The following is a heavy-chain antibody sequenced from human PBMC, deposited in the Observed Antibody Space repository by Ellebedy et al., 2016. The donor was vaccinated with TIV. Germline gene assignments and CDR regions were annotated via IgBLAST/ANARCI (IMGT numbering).Heavy chain of an antibody. CDR3: AREAIVGATAYFDY. CDR2: ISYDGSNK. V-gene: IGHV3-30*03. J-gene: IGHJ4*02. Sequence: GESLKISXAASGFTFSSYGMHWVRQAPGKGLEWVAVISYDGSNKYYADSVKGRFTISRDNSKNTLYLQMNSLRAEDTAVYYCAREAIVGATAYFDYWGQGTLVTVSS. D-gene: IGHD1-26*01. CDR1: GFTFSSYG.